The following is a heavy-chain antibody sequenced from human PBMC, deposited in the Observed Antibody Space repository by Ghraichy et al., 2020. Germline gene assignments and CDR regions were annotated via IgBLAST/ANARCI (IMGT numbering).Heavy chain of an antibody. CDR2: IYYSGST. J-gene: IGHJ6*02. D-gene: IGHD6-13*01. CDR1: GGSISSYY. Sequence: LSLTCTVSGGSISSYYWSWIRQPPGKGLEWIGYIYYSGSTNYNPSLKSRVTISVDTSKNQFSLKLSSVTAADTAVYYCARAGAAATLYYYYGMDVWGQGTTVTVSS. CDR3: ARAGAAATLYYYYGMDV. V-gene: IGHV4-59*01.